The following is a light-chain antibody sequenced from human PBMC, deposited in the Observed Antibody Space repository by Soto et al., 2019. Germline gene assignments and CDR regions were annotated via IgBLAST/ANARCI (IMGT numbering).Light chain of an antibody. J-gene: IGKJ5*01. CDR2: GAS. V-gene: IGKV3-15*01. CDR3: QQYNNWPPNT. Sequence: EVVLTQSPATLSLSPGELATLSCRASQNVSSNLAWYQQNPGQAPRLLIYGASSRATGIPARFSGSGSGTEFTLTISSLQSEDFAVYYCQQYNNWPPNTFGQGTRLEIK. CDR1: QNVSSN.